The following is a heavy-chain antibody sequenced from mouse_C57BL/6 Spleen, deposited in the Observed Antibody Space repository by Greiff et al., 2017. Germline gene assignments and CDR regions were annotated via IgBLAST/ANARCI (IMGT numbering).Heavy chain of an antibody. J-gene: IGHJ4*01. CDR1: GYTFTGYW. V-gene: IGHV1-9*01. CDR3: ARRVITTVVAGGAMDD. Sequence: VQLQESGAELMKPGASVKLSCKATGYTFTGYWIEWVKQRPGHGLEWIGEILPGSGSTNYNEKFKGKATFTADTSSNTAYMQRSSLTTEDSAIYDCARRVITTVVAGGAMDDWGQGTSVTVAS. CDR2: ILPGSGST. D-gene: IGHD1-1*01.